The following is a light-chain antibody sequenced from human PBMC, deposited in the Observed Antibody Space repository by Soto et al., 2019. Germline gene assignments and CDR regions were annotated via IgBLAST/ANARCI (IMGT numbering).Light chain of an antibody. J-gene: IGLJ2*01. V-gene: IGLV2-8*01. Sequence: QSALTQPPSASGSPGQSVTISCTGTSSDVGGYNYVSWYQQHPGKAPKLMIDEVSKRPSGVPDRFSGSKSVNTASLTVSGLHAEDEADYYCSSYAGSNNFVFGGGTKLTVL. CDR3: SSYAGSNNFV. CDR1: SSDVGGYNY. CDR2: EVS.